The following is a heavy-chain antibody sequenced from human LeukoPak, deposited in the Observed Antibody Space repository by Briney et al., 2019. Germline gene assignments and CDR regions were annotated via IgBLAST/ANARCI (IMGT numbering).Heavy chain of an antibody. J-gene: IGHJ4*02. CDR3: AMGILWFGEWKDY. CDR2: INHSGGT. D-gene: IGHD3-10*01. V-gene: IGHV4-34*01. CDR1: GGSFSGYY. Sequence: SETLSLTCAVYGGSFSGYYWSWIRQPPGKGLEWIGEINHSGGTNYNPSLKSRVTISVDTSKNQFSLKLSSVTAADTAVYYCAMGILWFGEWKDYWGQGTLVTVSS.